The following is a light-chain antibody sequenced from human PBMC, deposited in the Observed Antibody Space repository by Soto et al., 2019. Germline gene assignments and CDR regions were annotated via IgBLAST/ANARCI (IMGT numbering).Light chain of an antibody. CDR2: EVS. CDR1: SSDVGGYNY. Sequence: SVLPQPPSASGSPGQSVTISCPGTSSDVGGYNYVSWYQQHPGKAPKLMIYEVSKRPSGVPDRFSGSKSGNTASLTVSGLQAEDEADYYCSSYAGSNIHYVFGTGTKVTVL. V-gene: IGLV2-8*01. CDR3: SSYAGSNIHYV. J-gene: IGLJ1*01.